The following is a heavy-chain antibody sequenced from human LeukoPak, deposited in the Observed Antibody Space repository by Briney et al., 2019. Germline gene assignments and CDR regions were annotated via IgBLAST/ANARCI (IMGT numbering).Heavy chain of an antibody. CDR3: ARDLLGSVGELGY. V-gene: IGHV3-23*01. J-gene: IGHJ4*02. D-gene: IGHD1-26*01. Sequence: GGSLRLSCAASGFSFSSYAMTWVRLAPGKGLEWVSSISGTGDTTYYADSVKGRFTVSRDNSKNTLYLQMNSLRAEDTAVYYCARDLLGSVGELGYWGQGTLVTVSS. CDR2: ISGTGDTT. CDR1: GFSFSSYA.